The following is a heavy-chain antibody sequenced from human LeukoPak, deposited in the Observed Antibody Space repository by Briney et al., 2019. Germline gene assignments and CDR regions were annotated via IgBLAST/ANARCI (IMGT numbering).Heavy chain of an antibody. CDR2: ISGSGGST. V-gene: IGHV3-23*01. CDR1: GFTFSSYA. D-gene: IGHD6-19*01. CDR3: AKETGYSSGWTRE. Sequence: GGSLRLSCAGSGFTFSSYAMSWVRQAPGKGLEWDSGISGSGGSTYYADSVKGRFTISRDNSKNTLYLQMNSLRAEDTAVYYCAKETGYSSGWTREWGQGTLVTVSS. J-gene: IGHJ4*02.